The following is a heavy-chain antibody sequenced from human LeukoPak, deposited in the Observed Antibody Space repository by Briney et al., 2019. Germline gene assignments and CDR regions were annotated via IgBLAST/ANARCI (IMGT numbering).Heavy chain of an antibody. J-gene: IGHJ4*02. Sequence: GGSLRLSCAVSGFSFRDFGFHWVRQAPGKGLEWVAVTWFDGSQKYYADSVKGRFTISRDNSKNTLYLEMNSLRVEDTAVYYCAKWEGTRQFYFGYWGQGALVTVSS. CDR1: GFSFRDFG. D-gene: IGHD1-26*01. CDR3: AKWEGTRQFYFGY. CDR2: TWFDGSQK. V-gene: IGHV3-33*06.